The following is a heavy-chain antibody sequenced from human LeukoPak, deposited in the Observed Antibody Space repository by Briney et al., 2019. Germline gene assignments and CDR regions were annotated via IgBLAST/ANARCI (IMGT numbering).Heavy chain of an antibody. CDR2: IYYSGSP. Sequence: SETLSLTCTVSGGSISSYYWSWIRQPPGKGLEWIGYIYYSGSPNYNPSLKSRVTISVDTSKNQFSLKLSSVTAADTAVYYCARLNHYDILTGYYSNWFDPWGQGTLVTVSS. J-gene: IGHJ5*02. CDR1: GGSISSYY. CDR3: ARLNHYDILTGYYSNWFDP. D-gene: IGHD3-9*01. V-gene: IGHV4-59*08.